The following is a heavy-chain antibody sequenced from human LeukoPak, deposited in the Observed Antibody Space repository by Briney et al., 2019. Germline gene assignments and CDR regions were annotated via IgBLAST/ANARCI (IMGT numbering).Heavy chain of an antibody. Sequence: PSETLSLTCSVSGYSIISGYHWAWIRQPPGKGLEWVSGIGGDGRFHYIDSVKGRFTISRDNSKNTLYLQMNSLRAEDTAMYYCAKDLHNWSGIDYWGQGTLVTVSS. CDR1: GYSIISGYH. CDR3: AKDLHNWSGIDY. D-gene: IGHD3-3*01. V-gene: IGHV3-53*01. CDR2: IGGDGRF. J-gene: IGHJ4*02.